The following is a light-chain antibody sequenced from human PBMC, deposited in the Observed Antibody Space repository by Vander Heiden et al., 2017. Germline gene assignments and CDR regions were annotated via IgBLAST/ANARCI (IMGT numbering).Light chain of an antibody. CDR2: GAA. CDR1: HRVGSN. V-gene: IGKV3-15*01. Sequence: EVVMTHYQATLPRARGERAPLSCRARHRVGSNLAWYKQNPAEAPRLLLYGAATRATRIPARCSGSASATKFTLTISRLQSDDFSVHYCQQYNNRPPLTFGGGTNVESK. CDR3: QQYNNRPPLT. J-gene: IGKJ4*01.